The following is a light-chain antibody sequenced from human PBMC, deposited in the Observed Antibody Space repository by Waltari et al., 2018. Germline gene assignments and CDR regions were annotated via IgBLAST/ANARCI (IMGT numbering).Light chain of an antibody. Sequence: QSALTQPASVSGSPGQSITISCTGTSSAVGGYHSVSWYQPHPGKAPKLMIYDVSNRPSGVSNRFAGSKSGNTASLTISWLQAEDEADYYCSSYTSSSTRFGGGTKLTVL. J-gene: IGLJ2*01. V-gene: IGLV2-14*03. CDR3: SSYTSSSTR. CDR2: DVS. CDR1: SSAVGGYHS.